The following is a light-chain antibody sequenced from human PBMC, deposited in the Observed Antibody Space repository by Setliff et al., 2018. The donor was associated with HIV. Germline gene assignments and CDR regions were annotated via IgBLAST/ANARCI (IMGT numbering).Light chain of an antibody. Sequence: QSVLTQPASVSGSPGQSITMSCTGTSSDVGGHNYVSWYQQHPGKAPKLIIYDVTKRPSGVPDRFSGSKSGDTASLTISGLQSEDEADYYCCSYAGTYTYIFGAGTKVTVL. J-gene: IGLJ1*01. V-gene: IGLV2-11*01. CDR3: CSYAGTYTYI. CDR1: SSDVGGHNY. CDR2: DVT.